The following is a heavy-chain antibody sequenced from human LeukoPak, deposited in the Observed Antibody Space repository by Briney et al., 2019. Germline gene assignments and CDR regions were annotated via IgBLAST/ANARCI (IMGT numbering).Heavy chain of an antibody. Sequence: SETLSLTCTVSGGSISSYYWSWIRQPPGKGLEWIGYIYYSGSTNYNPSLKSRVTISVDTSKNQFSLKLSSVTAADTAVYYCARLVSARYWFDPWGQGTLVTVSS. CDR2: IYYSGST. J-gene: IGHJ5*02. D-gene: IGHD6-6*01. CDR3: ARLVSARYWFDP. V-gene: IGHV4-59*08. CDR1: GGSISSYY.